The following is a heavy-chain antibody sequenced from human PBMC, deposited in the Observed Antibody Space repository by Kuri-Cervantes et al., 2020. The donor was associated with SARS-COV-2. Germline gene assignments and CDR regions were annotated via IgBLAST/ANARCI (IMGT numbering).Heavy chain of an antibody. V-gene: IGHV4-39*01. J-gene: IGHJ4*02. CDR3: ARHYAIDRFHK. CDR2: IYESGDT. D-gene: IGHD3-9*01. Sequence: SETLSLTCTVSGGSISSSTYYWGWIRQSPGKGLEWLGSIYESGDTYYSSFLKSRLSLSVDTSKNQFSLKLTSVTAADTAIYYCARHYAIDRFHKWGQGTQVTVSS. CDR1: GGSISSSTYY.